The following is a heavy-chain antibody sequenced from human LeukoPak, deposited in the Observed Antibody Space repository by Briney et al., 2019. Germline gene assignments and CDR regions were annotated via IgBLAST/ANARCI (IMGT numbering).Heavy chain of an antibody. CDR3: ARHFAFSYYYMGV. J-gene: IGHJ6*03. CDR2: IYYSGST. V-gene: IGHV4-59*08. CDR1: GGSISSYY. Sequence: SETLSLTCTVSGGSISSYYWSWIRQPPGKGLEWIGYIYYSGSTNYNPSLKSRVTISVDTSKNQFSLKLSSVTAADTAVYYCARHFAFSYYYMGVWGKGTTVTVSS.